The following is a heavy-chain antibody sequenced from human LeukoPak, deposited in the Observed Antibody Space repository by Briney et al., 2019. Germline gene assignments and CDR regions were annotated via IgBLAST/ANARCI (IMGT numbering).Heavy chain of an antibody. V-gene: IGHV4-38-2*01. J-gene: IGHJ3*02. CDR3: ARLWRYAFDI. Sequence: SETLSLTCSVSGYSISSGYYWGWIRQPPGKGLEWIGSIYHSGSTYYNPSLKSRVTISVDTSKNQFSLKLSSVTAADTAVYYCARLWRYAFDIWGQGTMVTVS. D-gene: IGHD1-1*01. CDR1: GYSISSGYY. CDR2: IYHSGST.